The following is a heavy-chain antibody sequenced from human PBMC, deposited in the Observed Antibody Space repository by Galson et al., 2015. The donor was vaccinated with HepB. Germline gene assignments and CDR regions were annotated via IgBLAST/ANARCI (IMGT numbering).Heavy chain of an antibody. J-gene: IGHJ4*02. CDR1: GGSFSGSY. CDR3: ARSYDFWSGYPRDLSFDY. CDR2: VNHSGST. D-gene: IGHD3-3*01. V-gene: IGHV4-34*01. Sequence: ETLSLTCAVYGGSFSGSYWSWIRQPPGKGLEWIGEVNHSGSTNYNPSLKSRVTISVDTSKNQFSLKLSSVTAADTAVYYCARSYDFWSGYPRDLSFDYWGQGTLVTVSS.